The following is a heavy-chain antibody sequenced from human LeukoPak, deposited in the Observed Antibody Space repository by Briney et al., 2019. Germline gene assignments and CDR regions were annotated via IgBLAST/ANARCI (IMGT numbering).Heavy chain of an antibody. CDR1: GFTFGRYW. V-gene: IGHV3-7*01. J-gene: IGHJ4*02. D-gene: IGHD6-6*01. CDR2: IKQDVSEK. CDR3: ARPAEYSSSSKY. Sequence: GGSLRLSCAASGFTFGRYWMTWVRQAPGKGLEWVANIKQDVSEKYHVDSVKGRFTISRDNAKNSLYLQMNSLRGEDTGIYYCARPAEYSSSSKYWGQGTLVTVSS.